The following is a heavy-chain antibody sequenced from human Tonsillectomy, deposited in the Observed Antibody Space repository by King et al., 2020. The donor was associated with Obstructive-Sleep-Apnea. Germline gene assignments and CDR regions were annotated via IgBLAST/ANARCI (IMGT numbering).Heavy chain of an antibody. D-gene: IGHD3-3*01. Sequence: SRAGGVSGGAISRGGYDWGWRRKPPGKGREWVVYIYESGRTDDNASRKSRVTRSGDTSKHQFSLKLRSVTAADTAVYYCARVGSYDFWSGYSLYYCCMDVWGQGTTVTVSS. V-gene: IGHV4-31*11. CDR3: ARVGSYDFWSGYSLYYCCMDV. J-gene: IGHJ6*02. CDR2: IYESGRT. CDR1: GGAISRGGYD.